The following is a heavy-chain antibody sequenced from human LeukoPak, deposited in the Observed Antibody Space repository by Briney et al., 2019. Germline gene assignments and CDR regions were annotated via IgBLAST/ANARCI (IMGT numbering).Heavy chain of an antibody. Sequence: GGSLRLSCAASGFTFSNAWMIWVRQAPGKWLEWVGRIKSKTDGGTTDYAAPVKGRFTISRDDSKNTLYLQMNSLKTEDTAVYYCTTAVTTPSRFFDYWGQGPLVTVSS. D-gene: IGHD4-17*01. CDR3: TTAVTTPSRFFDY. CDR1: GFTFSNAW. CDR2: IKSKTDGGTT. V-gene: IGHV3-15*01. J-gene: IGHJ4*02.